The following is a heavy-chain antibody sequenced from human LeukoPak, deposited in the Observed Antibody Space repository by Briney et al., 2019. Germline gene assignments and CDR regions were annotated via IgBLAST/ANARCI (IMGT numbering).Heavy chain of an antibody. CDR1: GFTFSAHW. J-gene: IGHJ4*02. D-gene: IGHD1-26*01. CDR3: AREGSFSGIYALVY. CDR2: MNTEGSST. Sequence: PGGSLRLSCAASGFTFSAHWMHWVRQAPGKGLVWVSRMNTEGSSTAYAGSVKGRFTISRDNAKNTLYLQMNSLRAEDTAVYYCAREGSFSGIYALVYWGQGTVVTVSS. V-gene: IGHV3-74*01.